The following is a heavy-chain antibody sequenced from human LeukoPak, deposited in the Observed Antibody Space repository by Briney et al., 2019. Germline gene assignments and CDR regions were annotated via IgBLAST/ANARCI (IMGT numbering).Heavy chain of an antibody. CDR3: SRDREYVSGGSCYSNLFDY. CDR1: GFTFSDYS. J-gene: IGHJ4*02. CDR2: IYSDGSST. D-gene: IGHD2-15*01. V-gene: IGHV3-74*01. Sequence: GGSLRLSCAASGFTFSDYSMHWVRQAPGKGLVWVSRIYSDGSSTNHADSLKGRFTLSRDNAKKTLFLQMYSLRVGDTPVYYCSRDREYVSGGSCYSNLFDYWGQGTLVTVSS.